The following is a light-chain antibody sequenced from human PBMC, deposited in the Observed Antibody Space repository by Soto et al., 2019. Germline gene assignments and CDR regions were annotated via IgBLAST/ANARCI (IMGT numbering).Light chain of an antibody. J-gene: IGLJ3*02. CDR1: ISNIGSNY. CDR3: AAWDDSLRGWV. Sequence: QSVLSQSASAYGNPGQRDTISCSGSISNIGSNYVFWYQQLPGTAPKVLIYRNYQRPSGVPDRFSGSKSGSSSSLAISGLRSEDVADYYCAAWDDSLRGWVFGGGTQLTVL. CDR2: RNY. V-gene: IGLV1-47*01.